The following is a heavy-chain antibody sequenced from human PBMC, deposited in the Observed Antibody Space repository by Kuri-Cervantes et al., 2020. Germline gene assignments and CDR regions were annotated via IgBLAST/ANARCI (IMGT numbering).Heavy chain of an antibody. CDR1: GFTVSSNY. CDR2: IYSGGST. CDR3: AKGRFNSQPHFDY. Sequence: GESLKISCAASGFTVSSNYMSWVRQAPGKGLEWVSVIYSGGSTYYADSVQGRFTISRDNSKNTLYLQMNSLRAEDTAVYYCAKGRFNSQPHFDYWGQGTLVTVSS. J-gene: IGHJ4*02. V-gene: IGHV3-66*01. D-gene: IGHD3-3*01.